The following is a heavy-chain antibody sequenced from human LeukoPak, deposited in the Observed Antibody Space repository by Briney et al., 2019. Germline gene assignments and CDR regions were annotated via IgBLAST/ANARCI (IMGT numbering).Heavy chain of an antibody. D-gene: IGHD3-9*01. CDR2: INHSGST. Sequence: SETLSLTCAVYGGSFSGYYWSWLRQPPGKGLEWIGEINHSGSTNYNPSLKSRVTISVDTSKNQFSLKLSSVTAADTAFFFRARDGIRYFDWLPPIDYWGQGTLVTVYS. V-gene: IGHV4-34*01. CDR1: GGSFSGYY. CDR3: ARDGIRYFDWLPPIDY. J-gene: IGHJ4*02.